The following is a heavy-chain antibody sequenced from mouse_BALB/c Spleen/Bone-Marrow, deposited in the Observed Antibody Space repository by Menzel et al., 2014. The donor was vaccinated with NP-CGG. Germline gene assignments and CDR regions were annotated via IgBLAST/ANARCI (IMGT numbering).Heavy chain of an antibody. V-gene: IGHV1S81*02. CDR2: INPSNGGT. CDR1: GYTFTSYY. D-gene: IGHD1-2*01. J-gene: IGHJ3*01. CDR3: TRPYYGYVGYAY. Sequence: GAELVKPGASVKLSCKASGYTFTSYYMYWVKQRPGQGLEWIGEINPSNGGTNFNEKFKSKATLTVDKSSSTAYMQLSSLTFEDSAIYYCTRPYYGYVGYAYWGQGTQVTVSA.